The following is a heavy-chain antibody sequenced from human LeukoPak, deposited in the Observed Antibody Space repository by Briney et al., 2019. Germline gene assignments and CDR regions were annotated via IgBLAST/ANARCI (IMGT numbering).Heavy chain of an antibody. CDR3: ATDIYYESSDYYPLYY. CDR1: GYTFTSYG. CDR2: ISAYNGNT. J-gene: IGHJ4*02. D-gene: IGHD3-22*01. Sequence: ASVKVSCKASGYTFTSYGISWVRQAPGQGLEWMGWISAYNGNTNYAQKLQGRVTMTTDTSTSTAYMELRSLRSDDTAVYYCATDIYYESSDYYPLYYWGQGTLVTVSS. V-gene: IGHV1-18*01.